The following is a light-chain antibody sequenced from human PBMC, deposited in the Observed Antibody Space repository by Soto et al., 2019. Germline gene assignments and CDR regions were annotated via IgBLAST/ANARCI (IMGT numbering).Light chain of an antibody. Sequence: EIVLTQSPGTLSLSPGERATLSCRASQSISSSYLAWYQQKPDQAPMVLIHGASSRATVIPDRFSGSGSGTDFTFTISRLEPEDFAVYFCQQYGNPPPNSFGQGTKVEIK. J-gene: IGKJ2*01. CDR1: QSISSSY. V-gene: IGKV3-20*01. CDR3: QQYGNPPPNS. CDR2: GAS.